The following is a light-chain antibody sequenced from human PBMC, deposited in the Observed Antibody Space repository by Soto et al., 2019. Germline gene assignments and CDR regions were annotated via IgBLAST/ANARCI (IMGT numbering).Light chain of an antibody. CDR1: SSDVGCYNY. CDR3: SSYTSGSTYV. J-gene: IGLJ1*01. CDR2: DVS. V-gene: IGLV2-14*01. Sequence: QSALTQPASVSGSPGQSITISCTGTSSDVGCYNYVSWYQQHPGKAPKLMIYDVSNRPSGVSHRFSGSKSGNTASMTISVLAAEEEDDYCCSSYTSGSTYVFGTGTKVTVL.